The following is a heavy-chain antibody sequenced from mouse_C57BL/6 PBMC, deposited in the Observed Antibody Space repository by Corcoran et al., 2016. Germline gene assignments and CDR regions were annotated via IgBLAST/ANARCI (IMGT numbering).Heavy chain of an antibody. D-gene: IGHD2-5*01. CDR1: GYSITSGYY. CDR2: ISYDGSN. V-gene: IGHV3-6*01. CDR3: ASPYYSNYGWFAY. Sequence: DVQLQESGPGLVKPSQSLSLTCSVTGYSITSGYYWNWIRQFPGNKLEWMGYISYDGSNNYNPSLKNRISITRDTSKNQFFLKLNSVTTEDTATYYCASPYYSNYGWFAYWGQGTLVTVSA. J-gene: IGHJ3*01.